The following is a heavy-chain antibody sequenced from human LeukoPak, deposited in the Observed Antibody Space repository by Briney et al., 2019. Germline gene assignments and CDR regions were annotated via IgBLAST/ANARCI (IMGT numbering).Heavy chain of an antibody. CDR2: ISSSSSTI. CDR1: GFTFSSYS. Sequence: GGSLRLSCAASGFTFSSYSMNWVRHAPGKGLELVSYISSSSSTIYYADSVKGRFTISRDNAKNSLYLQMNSLRAEDTAVYYCARAEYGDYGDYWGQGTLVTVSS. V-gene: IGHV3-48*01. D-gene: IGHD4-17*01. J-gene: IGHJ4*02. CDR3: ARAEYGDYGDY.